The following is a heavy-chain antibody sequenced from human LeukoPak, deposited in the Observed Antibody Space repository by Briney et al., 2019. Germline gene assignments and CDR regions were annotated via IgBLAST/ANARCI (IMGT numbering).Heavy chain of an antibody. CDR3: ATHPRGSGWYYGMDV. CDR1: GYTFTGYY. J-gene: IGHJ6*02. D-gene: IGHD3-22*01. V-gene: IGHV1-2*02. CDR2: INPNSGGT. Sequence: ASVKVACKASGYTFTGYYMHWVRQAPGQGLEWMGWINPNSGGTNYAQKFQGRVTMTRDTSISTAYMQPSRLRSDDTAVYYCATHPRGSGWYYGMDVWSQGTTVTVSS.